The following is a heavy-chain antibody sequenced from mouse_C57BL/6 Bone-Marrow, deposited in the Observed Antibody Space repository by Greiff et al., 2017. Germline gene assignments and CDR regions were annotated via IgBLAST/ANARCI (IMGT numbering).Heavy chain of an antibody. CDR2: ISSGGSYT. CDR3: SRDPLYGNYDY. D-gene: IGHD2-1*01. Sequence: EVKVVESGGDLVKPGGSLKLSCAASGFTFSSYGMPWVRQTPDKRLEWVATISSGGSYTYYPDSVKGRFTISRDNAKNTLYLQLSSLKSEDTAMYYCSRDPLYGNYDYWGQGTTLTVSS. V-gene: IGHV5-6*01. CDR1: GFTFSSYG. J-gene: IGHJ2*01.